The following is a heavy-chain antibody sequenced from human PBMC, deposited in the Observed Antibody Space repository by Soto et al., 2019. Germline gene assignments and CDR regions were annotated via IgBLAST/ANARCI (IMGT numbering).Heavy chain of an antibody. CDR1: GYTFTSYA. CDR3: ARGGGLCWYVDL. Sequence: QVQLVQSGAEVKKPGASVKVSCKASGYTFTSYAMHWVRQAPGQRLEWMGWINAGNGNTKYSQKFQGRVTITRYTCASTAYTEVSSLRSGDTAVYCCARGGGLCWYVDLWGRGTLVTVSS. CDR2: INAGNGNT. J-gene: IGHJ2*01. D-gene: IGHD3-16*01. V-gene: IGHV1-3*01.